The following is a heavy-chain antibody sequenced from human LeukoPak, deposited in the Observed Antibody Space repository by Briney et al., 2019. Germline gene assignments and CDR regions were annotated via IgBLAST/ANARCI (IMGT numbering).Heavy chain of an antibody. J-gene: IGHJ4*02. CDR2: VHHRGRT. CDR1: SGSISTSNYS. V-gene: IGHV4-39*02. CDR3: ARLANYVPVY. D-gene: IGHD1-7*01. Sequence: SETLSLTCTVSSGSISTSNYSWGWIRQPPGKGLEWIGSVHHRGRTFYNPSLKSRLTISLETSKNHFSLKLTSVTSADTAVYYCARLANYVPVYWGQGTLVIVSS.